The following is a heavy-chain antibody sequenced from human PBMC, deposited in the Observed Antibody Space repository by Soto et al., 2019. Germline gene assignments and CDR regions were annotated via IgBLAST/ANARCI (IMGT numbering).Heavy chain of an antibody. V-gene: IGHV3-48*03. CDR3: ARYGTRADW. J-gene: IGHJ4*02. CDR2: ISSSGVTT. Sequence: HPGGSLRLSCEASGFNFRNFEMNWVRKAPGKGLEWISYISSSGVTTYYADFAEGRFTISRDNAKESLYLHLSGLRVDDTAVYYCARYGTRADWWGLGTQVTVSS. D-gene: IGHD1-1*01. CDR1: GFNFRNFE.